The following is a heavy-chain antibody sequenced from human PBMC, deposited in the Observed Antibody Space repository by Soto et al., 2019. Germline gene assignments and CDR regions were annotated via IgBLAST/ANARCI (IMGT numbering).Heavy chain of an antibody. V-gene: IGHV1-69*04. J-gene: IGHJ5*02. D-gene: IGHD4-17*01. CDR2: IIPILGIA. CDR1: GGTFSSYT. Sequence: SVKVSCKASGGTFSSYTIAWVRQTPGQGLEWMGRIIPILGIANYAQKFQGRVTITADKSTSTAYMELSSLRSEDTAVYYCARDPRSYTVTTPIENWFDPWGQGTLVTVS. CDR3: ARDPRSYTVTTPIENWFDP.